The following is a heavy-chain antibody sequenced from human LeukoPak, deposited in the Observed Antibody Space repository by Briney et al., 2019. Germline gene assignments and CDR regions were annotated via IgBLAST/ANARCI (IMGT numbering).Heavy chain of an antibody. CDR1: GGSISSYY. CDR3: ARGDPSTSSPYYFDY. J-gene: IGHJ4*02. D-gene: IGHD6-6*01. V-gene: IGHV4-4*07. Sequence: NPSETLSLTCTVSGGSISSYYWSWLRQPAGRGLEWIGRIYTSGSTNYDPSFKSRATMSVDTSKTQFSMELNSVTATDTAVYYCARGDPSTSSPYYFDYWGQGTLVTVSS. CDR2: IYTSGST.